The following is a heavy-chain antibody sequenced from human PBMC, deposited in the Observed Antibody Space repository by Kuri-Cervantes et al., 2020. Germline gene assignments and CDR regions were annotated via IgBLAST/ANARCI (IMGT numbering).Heavy chain of an antibody. CDR1: GYTFTSYD. CDR2: MNPNSGGT. J-gene: IGHJ3*02. Sequence: ASVKVSCKASGYTFTSYDINWVRQATGQGLEWMGWMNPNSGGTNYAQKFQGWVTMTSDTSISTAYMELSRLRSDDTAVYYCARDTPNYGDYADAFDIWGQGTMVTVSS. CDR3: ARDTPNYGDYADAFDI. D-gene: IGHD4-17*01. V-gene: IGHV1-2*04.